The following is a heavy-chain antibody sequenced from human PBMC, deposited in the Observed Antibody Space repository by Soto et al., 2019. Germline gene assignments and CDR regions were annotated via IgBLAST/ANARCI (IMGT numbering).Heavy chain of an antibody. CDR3: ARVVRGSSWYSIDY. CDR2: ISSSSSTI. Sequence: EVQLVESGGGLVQPGGSLRLSCAASGFTFSSYSMNWVRQAPGKGLEWVSYISSSSSTIYYADSVKGRFTISRDNAKNSLYLRMNSLRAEDTAVYYCARVVRGSSWYSIDYWGQGTLVTVSS. J-gene: IGHJ4*02. D-gene: IGHD6-13*01. V-gene: IGHV3-48*01. CDR1: GFTFSSYS.